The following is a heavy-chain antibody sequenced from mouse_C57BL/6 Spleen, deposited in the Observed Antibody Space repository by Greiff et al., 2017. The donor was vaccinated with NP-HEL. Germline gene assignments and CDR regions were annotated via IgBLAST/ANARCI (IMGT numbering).Heavy chain of an antibody. J-gene: IGHJ2*01. Sequence: DVKLVESGGGLVQPGGSLSLSCAASGFTFTDYYMSWVRQPPGKALEWLGFIRNKANGYTTEYSVSVKGRFTISRDNSQSILYLQMNALRAEDSATYYCARSLYGSSFDYWGQGTTLTVSS. D-gene: IGHD1-1*01. CDR2: IRNKANGYTT. CDR3: ARSLYGSSFDY. CDR1: GFTFTDYY. V-gene: IGHV7-3*01.